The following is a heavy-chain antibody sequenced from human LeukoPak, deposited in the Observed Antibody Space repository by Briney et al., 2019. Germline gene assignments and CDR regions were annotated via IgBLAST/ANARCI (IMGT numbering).Heavy chain of an antibody. CDR1: GFTFSSYA. Sequence: GGSLRLSCAASGFTFSSYAMTWVRQAPGEGLEWVSAISGSGGNTYFADSVKGRFTISRDNSKDTLYLQLNRLRAEDTAVYYCAKRGPGGVSPAVIHWYFDLWGRGTLVTVSS. V-gene: IGHV3-23*01. CDR3: AKRGPGGVSPAVIHWYFDL. CDR2: ISGSGGNT. J-gene: IGHJ2*01. D-gene: IGHD2-8*02.